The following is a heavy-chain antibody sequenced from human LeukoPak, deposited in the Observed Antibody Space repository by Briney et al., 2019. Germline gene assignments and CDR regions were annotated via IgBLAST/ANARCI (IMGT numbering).Heavy chain of an antibody. Sequence: GGSLRLSRAASGFTFSSYGMSWVRQAPGKGLEWVSAISGSGGSTYYADSVKGRFTISRDNSKNTLYLQMNSLRAEDTAVYYCAKDRARMGIAVAGTDFDYWGQGTLVTVSS. CDR2: ISGSGGST. J-gene: IGHJ4*02. D-gene: IGHD6-19*01. V-gene: IGHV3-23*01. CDR3: AKDRARMGIAVAGTDFDY. CDR1: GFTFSSYG.